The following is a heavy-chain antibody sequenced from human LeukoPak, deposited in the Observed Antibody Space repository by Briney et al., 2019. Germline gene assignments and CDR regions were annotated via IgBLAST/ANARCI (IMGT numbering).Heavy chain of an antibody. D-gene: IGHD3/OR15-3a*01. CDR3: ARDAPFGPTDY. J-gene: IGHJ4*02. Sequence: GGSLRLSCAASGFTFSSYSMNWVRQAPGKGLEWVSYISSSSSTIYYADSVKGRFTISRDNAKNSLYLQMNSLRAEDTAVYFRARDAPFGPTDYWGQGTLVTVSS. CDR2: ISSSSSTI. CDR1: GFTFSSYS. V-gene: IGHV3-48*04.